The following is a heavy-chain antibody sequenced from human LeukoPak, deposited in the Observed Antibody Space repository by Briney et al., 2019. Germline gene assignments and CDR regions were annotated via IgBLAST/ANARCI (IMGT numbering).Heavy chain of an antibody. CDR1: GFTFSSYS. Sequence: GGSLRLSCAAPGFTFSSYSMNWVRQAPGKGLEWVSSISSSSYIYYADSVKGRFTISRDNAKNSLYLQMNSLRAEDTAVYYCASSEAMASFDYWGQGTLVTVSS. CDR2: ISSSSYI. V-gene: IGHV3-21*04. J-gene: IGHJ4*02. D-gene: IGHD5-18*01. CDR3: ASSEAMASFDY.